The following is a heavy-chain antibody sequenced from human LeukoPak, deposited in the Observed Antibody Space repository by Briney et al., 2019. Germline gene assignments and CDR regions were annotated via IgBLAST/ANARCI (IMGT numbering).Heavy chain of an antibody. Sequence: SETLSLTCTVSGGSISSFYWSWIRQPPGKGLEWIGYIYYSGSTNYNPSLKSRVTISVDTSKNQFTLKVRSVTAADTGVNFCARKGLRPLEWLSEYFFDYWGQGTLVSVAS. CDR1: GGSISSFY. D-gene: IGHD3-3*01. CDR2: IYYSGST. CDR3: ARKGLRPLEWLSEYFFDY. V-gene: IGHV4-59*12. J-gene: IGHJ4*02.